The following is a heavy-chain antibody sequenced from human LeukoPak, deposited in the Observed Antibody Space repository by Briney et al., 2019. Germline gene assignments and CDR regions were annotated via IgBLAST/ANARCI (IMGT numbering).Heavy chain of an antibody. V-gene: IGHV4-39*01. CDR3: AREQFLGYCTGGVCYKGGAFDI. CDR2: IYYSGST. Sequence: SETLSLTCTVSGGSISSSSYYWGWIRQPPGKGLEWIGSIYYSGSTYYNPSLKSRVTISVDTSKNLFSLKLSSVTAADTAVYYCAREQFLGYCTGGVCYKGGAFDIWGQGTMVTVSS. J-gene: IGHJ3*02. CDR1: GGSISSSSYY. D-gene: IGHD2-8*02.